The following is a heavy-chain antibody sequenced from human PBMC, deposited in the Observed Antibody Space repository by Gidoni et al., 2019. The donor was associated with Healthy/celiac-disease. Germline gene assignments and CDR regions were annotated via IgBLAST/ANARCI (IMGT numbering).Heavy chain of an antibody. D-gene: IGHD6-13*01. V-gene: IGHV3-21*01. Sequence: EVQLVESGGGLVKPGGSLRLSCAASGFPFSSYSMNWVRQAPGKGLEWVSSISSSSSYIYYADSVKGRFTISRDNAKNSLYLQMNSLRAEDTAVYYCARDTYSSSWRFDYWGQGTLVTVSS. CDR2: ISSSSSYI. J-gene: IGHJ4*02. CDR3: ARDTYSSSWRFDY. CDR1: GFPFSSYS.